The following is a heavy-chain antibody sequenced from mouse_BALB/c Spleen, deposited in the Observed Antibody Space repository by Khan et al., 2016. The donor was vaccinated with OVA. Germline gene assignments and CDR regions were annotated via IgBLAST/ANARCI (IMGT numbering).Heavy chain of an antibody. J-gene: IGHJ3*01. V-gene: IGHV5-6-5*01. CDR2: IRSGDST. Sequence: EVELVESGGGLVKPGGSLTLSCAASGFTFSNYSRSWVRQSPEKRMVWGTSIRSGDSTYYPDCVKGRFTISRDTAKNNLYLQMNSLRTEDTAMYYCARDYWFAYWGQGTLVTVSA. CDR3: ARDYWFAY. CDR1: GFTFSNYS.